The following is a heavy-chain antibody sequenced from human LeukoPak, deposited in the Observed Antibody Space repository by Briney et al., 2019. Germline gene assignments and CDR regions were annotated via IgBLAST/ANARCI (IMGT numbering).Heavy chain of an antibody. CDR3: ARGEYYSDNSGYYPDF. J-gene: IGHJ4*02. CDR1: GDSISSGSYY. D-gene: IGHD3-22*01. Sequence: SETLSLTCTVYGDSISSGSYYWSWIRQPAGKGLEWIGRIYTSGSTNYNPSLKSRVTISVDTSKNQFSLKLSSVTAADTAVYYCARGEYYSDNSGYYPDFWGQGTLVTVSS. CDR2: IYTSGST. V-gene: IGHV4-61*02.